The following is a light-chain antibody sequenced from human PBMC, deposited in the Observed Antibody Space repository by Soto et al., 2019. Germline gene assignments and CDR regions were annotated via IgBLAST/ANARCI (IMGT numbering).Light chain of an antibody. J-gene: IGKJ4*01. V-gene: IGKV1-33*01. CDR3: QQYVQALS. CDR1: QDIINH. CDR2: GAS. Sequence: DIQMTQSPSSLSASVGDRVIITCQASQDIINHLNWYQQKVGKAPKLLISGASSLEAGVPSRFSGSGSGTDFTLTITSLQPEDIATYCCQQYVQALSFGGLTEVEI.